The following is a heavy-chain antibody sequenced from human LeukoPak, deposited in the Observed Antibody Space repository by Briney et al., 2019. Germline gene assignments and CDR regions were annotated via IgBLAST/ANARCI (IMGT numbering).Heavy chain of an antibody. Sequence: ASVKVSCKASGGTFSSYAISWVRQAPGQGLEWMGGIIPIFGTANYAQKFQGRVTITADESTSTAYMELSSLRSEDTAVYYCARGGNWNYEPTRGAFDIWGQGTMVTVSS. CDR2: IIPIFGTA. V-gene: IGHV1-69*13. D-gene: IGHD1-7*01. J-gene: IGHJ3*02. CDR3: ARGGNWNYEPTRGAFDI. CDR1: GGTFSSYA.